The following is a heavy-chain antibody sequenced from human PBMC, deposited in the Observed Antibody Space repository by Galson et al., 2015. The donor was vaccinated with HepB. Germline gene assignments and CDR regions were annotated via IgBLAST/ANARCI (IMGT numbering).Heavy chain of an antibody. CDR3: TTLALDYGDYAYDDY. V-gene: IGHV3-15*01. J-gene: IGHJ4*02. CDR2: IKSKTDGGTT. CDR1: GFTFSNAW. Sequence: SLRLSCAASGFTFSNAWLSWVRQAPGEGLEWVGRIKSKTDGGTTDYAAPVKGRFTISRDDSKNTLYLQMNSLKTEDTAVYYCTTLALDYGDYAYDDYWVQGTLVNVSS. D-gene: IGHD4-17*01.